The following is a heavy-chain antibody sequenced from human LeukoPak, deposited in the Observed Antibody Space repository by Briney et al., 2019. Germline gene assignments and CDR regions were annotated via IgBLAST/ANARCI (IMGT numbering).Heavy chain of an antibody. D-gene: IGHD6-19*01. CDR1: GYSFITYP. J-gene: IGHJ4*02. CDR2: INTKSGAT. V-gene: IGHV1-2*02. Sequence: ASVKVSCKASGYSFITYPINWVRQAPGQGLEWLGWINTKSGATNYAQNFQGRVTMTRDTSMSTTYMELKRLRSDDTAVYYCARDLGISGWYAPPLGYFDYWGQGTLLTVSS. CDR3: ARDLGISGWYAPPLGYFDY.